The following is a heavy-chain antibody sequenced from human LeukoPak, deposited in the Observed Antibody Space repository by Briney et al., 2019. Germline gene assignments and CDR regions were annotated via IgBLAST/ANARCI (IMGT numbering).Heavy chain of an antibody. Sequence: GASVKVSCKASGYTFTSYDINWVRQATGQGLEWMGWMSPNSGNTGYARKFQGRVTMTRNTSISTAYMELSSLRSEDTAVYYCARHIAAAGNNWFDPWGQGTLVTVSS. CDR2: MSPNSGNT. V-gene: IGHV1-8*01. CDR1: GYTFTSYD. J-gene: IGHJ5*02. D-gene: IGHD6-13*01. CDR3: ARHIAAAGNNWFDP.